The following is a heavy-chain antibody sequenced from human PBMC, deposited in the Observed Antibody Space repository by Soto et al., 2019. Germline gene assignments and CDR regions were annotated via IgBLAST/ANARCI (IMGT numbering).Heavy chain of an antibody. CDR1: RFTFSTSS. CDR3: ARGGDYYYYMDV. Sequence: GGSLRLSCAASRFTFSTSSMNWVRQAPGKGLEWVSYISSTGSAIYYADSVKGRFTISRDNARDSLYLQMNSLRAEDTAVYYCARGGDYYYYMDVWGKGTTVTVSS. D-gene: IGHD3-16*01. V-gene: IGHV3-48*01. CDR2: ISSTGSAI. J-gene: IGHJ6*03.